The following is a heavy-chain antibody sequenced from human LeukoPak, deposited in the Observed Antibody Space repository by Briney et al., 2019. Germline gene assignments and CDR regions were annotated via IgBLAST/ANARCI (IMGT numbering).Heavy chain of an antibody. D-gene: IGHD2-21*02. CDR2: IYSGANT. CDR3: AKARGDYYLDY. CDR1: GFTVSSNY. J-gene: IGHJ4*02. V-gene: IGHV3-53*01. Sequence: GGSLRLSCAASGFTVSSNYMSWVRQAPGKGLEWVSVIYSGANTYYADSVKGRFTISRDDSKDTLYLYMNSLRAEDTALYYCAKARGDYYLDYWGQGTLVTVSS.